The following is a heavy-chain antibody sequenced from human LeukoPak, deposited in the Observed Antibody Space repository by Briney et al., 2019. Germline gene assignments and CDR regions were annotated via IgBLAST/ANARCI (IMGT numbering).Heavy chain of an antibody. CDR2: ISSNGVST. D-gene: IGHD5-18*01. V-gene: IGHV3-64*02. CDR3: ARGRGYSYGTPGDDF. J-gene: IGHJ4*02. CDR1: GFALSNYA. Sequence: GGSLRLSCAASGFALSNYAMHWVRQAPGKGLEYVSAISSNGVSTYYGDSVKGRFTISRDNSKNMLNLQMGSLRVEDMGVYYCARGRGYSYGTPGDDFWGQGTLVTVSS.